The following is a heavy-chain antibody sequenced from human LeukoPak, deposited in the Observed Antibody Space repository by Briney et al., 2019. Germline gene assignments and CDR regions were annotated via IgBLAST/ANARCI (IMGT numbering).Heavy chain of an antibody. CDR1: GGSISSGSYY. J-gene: IGHJ4*02. CDR2: IYTSGST. V-gene: IGHV4-61*02. CDR3: ARDHWGSGYFDY. Sequence: SETLSLTCTVSGGSISSGSYYWSWIRQPAGKGLEWIGRIYTSGSTNYNPSLKSRVTISVDTSKNQFSLKLSSVTAADTAVYYCARDHWGSGYFDYWGQGTLVTVSS. D-gene: IGHD3-16*01.